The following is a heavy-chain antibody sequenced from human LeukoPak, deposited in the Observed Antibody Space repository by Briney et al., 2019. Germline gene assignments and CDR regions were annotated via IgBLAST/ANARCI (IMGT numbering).Heavy chain of an antibody. CDR3: ARGLGCSSTSCSRNGYWFDP. CDR1: GYTFTSYY. J-gene: IGHJ5*02. D-gene: IGHD2-2*01. V-gene: IGHV1-46*01. CDR2: INPSGGST. Sequence: ASVKVSCKASGYTFTSYYMHWVRQAPGQGLEWMGIINPSGGSTSYAQKFQGRVTMTRDTSTSTVYMELSSLRSDDTAVYYCARGLGCSSTSCSRNGYWFDPWGQGTLVTVSS.